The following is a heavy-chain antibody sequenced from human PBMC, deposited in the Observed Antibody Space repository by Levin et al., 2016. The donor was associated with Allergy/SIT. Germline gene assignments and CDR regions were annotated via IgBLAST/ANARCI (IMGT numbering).Heavy chain of an antibody. CDR1: GFTFSSYA. V-gene: IGHV3-30*04. CDR3: ARDRAPRITIFGVVIGF. Sequence: GESLKISCAASGFTFSSYAMHWVRQAPGKGLEWVAVISYDGSNKYYADSVKGRFTISRDNSKNTLYLQMNSLRAEDTAVYYCARDRAPRITIFGVVIGFWGQGTLVTVSS. J-gene: IGHJ4*02. CDR2: ISYDGSNK. D-gene: IGHD3-3*01.